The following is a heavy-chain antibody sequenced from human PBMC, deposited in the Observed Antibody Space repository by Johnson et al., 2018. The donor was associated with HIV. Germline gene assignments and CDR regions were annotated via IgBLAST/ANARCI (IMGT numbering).Heavy chain of an antibody. Sequence: VQLVESGGGLVQPGGSLRLSCAASGFTFSSYAMHWVRQAPGKGLEWVANIKQDGSEKYYVDSVKGRFTISRDNAQNSLYLQMNSLRAEDTAVYYCARRWIVAARPPENAFDIWGQGTMVTVSS. CDR1: GFTFSSYA. D-gene: IGHD6-6*01. CDR3: ARRWIVAARPPENAFDI. V-gene: IGHV3-7*03. CDR2: IKQDGSEK. J-gene: IGHJ3*02.